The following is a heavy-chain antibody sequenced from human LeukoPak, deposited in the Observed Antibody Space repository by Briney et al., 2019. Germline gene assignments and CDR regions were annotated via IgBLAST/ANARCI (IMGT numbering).Heavy chain of an antibody. D-gene: IGHD6-13*01. CDR1: GFTFSSYG. V-gene: IGHV3-30*02. Sequence: GGSLRLSCAASGFTFSSYGMHWVRQAPGKGLEWVAFIRYDGSNKYYADSVKGRFTISRDNSKNTLYLQMNSLRAEDTAVYYCAKVLVRYSSSWYPYFQHWGQGTLVTVSS. CDR3: AKVLVRYSSSWYPYFQH. CDR2: IRYDGSNK. J-gene: IGHJ1*01.